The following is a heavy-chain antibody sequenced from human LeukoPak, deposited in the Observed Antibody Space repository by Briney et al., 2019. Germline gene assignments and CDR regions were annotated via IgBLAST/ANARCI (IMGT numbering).Heavy chain of an antibody. J-gene: IGHJ4*02. CDR3: ARPLSGYSSSLGY. CDR2: ISYDGSNK. CDR1: GFTFSSYD. D-gene: IGHD6-6*01. Sequence: GGSLRLSCAASGFTFSSYDMHWVRQAPGKGLEWVAVISYDGSNKYYADSVEGRFTISRDNSKNTLYLQMNSLRAEDTAVYYCARPLSGYSSSLGYWGQGTLVTVSS. V-gene: IGHV3-30*03.